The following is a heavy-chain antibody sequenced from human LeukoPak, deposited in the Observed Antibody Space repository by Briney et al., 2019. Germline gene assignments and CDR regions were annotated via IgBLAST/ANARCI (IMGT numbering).Heavy chain of an antibody. CDR3: ARDSVVVVVAATQAPVDY. J-gene: IGHJ4*02. Sequence: GGSLRLSCAASGFTFSSYSMNWVRQAPGKGLEWVSSISSSSSYIYYADSVKGRFTISRDNAKNSLYLQMNSLRAEDTAVCYCARDSVVVVVAATQAPVDYWGQGTPVTVSS. CDR1: GFTFSSYS. D-gene: IGHD2-15*01. V-gene: IGHV3-21*01. CDR2: ISSSSSYI.